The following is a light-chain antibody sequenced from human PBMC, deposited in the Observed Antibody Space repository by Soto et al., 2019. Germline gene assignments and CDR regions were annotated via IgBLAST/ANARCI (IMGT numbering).Light chain of an antibody. Sequence: QSALTQPPSASGSPGQSVTISCNGTSSDVGGYNFVSWYQQHPGKAPKLMIYEVSKRPSGVPDRFSGSKSGNTASLTVSGLQAEDEADYYCSSYAGGNNLVFGGGTKVTVL. V-gene: IGLV2-8*01. CDR1: SSDVGGYNF. CDR3: SSYAGGNNLV. CDR2: EVS. J-gene: IGLJ2*01.